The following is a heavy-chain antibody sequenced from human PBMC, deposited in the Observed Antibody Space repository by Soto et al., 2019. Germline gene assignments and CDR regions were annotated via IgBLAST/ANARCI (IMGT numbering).Heavy chain of an antibody. V-gene: IGHV3-53*01. CDR2: IYSDGRT. Sequence: PGGSLRLSCAASGFTVSSNYISWVRQAAGKGLEWVSVIYSDGRTYYAESVKGRFTISRDNSKNTLYLQMNSLRAEDTALYYCVRDTSQCWFYPWGQGTLVTVSS. J-gene: IGHJ5*02. CDR1: GFTVSSNY. CDR3: VRDTSQCWFYP. D-gene: IGHD3-16*01.